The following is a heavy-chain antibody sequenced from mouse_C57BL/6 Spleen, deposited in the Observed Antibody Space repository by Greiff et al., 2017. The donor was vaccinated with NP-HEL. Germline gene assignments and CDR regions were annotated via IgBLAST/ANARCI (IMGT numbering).Heavy chain of an antibody. Sequence: VQLQQSGTVLARPGASVKMSCKTSGYTFTSYGMHWVKQRPGQGLEWIGAIYPGNSDTSYNEKFKGKAKLTAVKSSSTAYMELRSLTSEDSAVSYGTRSPFYYDYGGFDYWGQGTTLTVSS. D-gene: IGHD2-4*01. CDR2: IYPGNSDT. V-gene: IGHV1-5*01. J-gene: IGHJ2*01. CDR1: GYTFTSYG. CDR3: TRSPFYYDYGGFDY.